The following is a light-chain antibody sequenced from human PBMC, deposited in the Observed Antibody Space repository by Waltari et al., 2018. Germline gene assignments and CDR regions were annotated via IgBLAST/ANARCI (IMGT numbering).Light chain of an antibody. V-gene: IGLV2-14*03. CDR3: NSYSTSSAPA. J-gene: IGLJ2*01. Sequence: SALTQPASVSGSPGQSVTTSCTGTTRAVGDFDYVSCLQNHTGKAPKLLIFDVFSRXXGVXXRFSASKSGNTASLTISGLQAEDEANYFCNSYSTSSAPAFGGGTKLTVL. CDR1: TRAVGDFDY. CDR2: DVF.